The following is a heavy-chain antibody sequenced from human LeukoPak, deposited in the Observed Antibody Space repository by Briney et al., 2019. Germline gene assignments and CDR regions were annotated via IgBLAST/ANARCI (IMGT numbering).Heavy chain of an antibody. Sequence: SETLSLTCTVSGGSINSYYWSWIRQPAGKGLEWVGRNYTSGTTNYSPSLKGRVTMSVDTSQNQLSLRLNSVTAADTAVYYCARDAGSGGYYDYWGQGTLVTVSS. V-gene: IGHV4-4*07. CDR1: GGSINSYY. D-gene: IGHD3-22*01. CDR3: ARDAGSGGYYDY. CDR2: NYTSGTT. J-gene: IGHJ4*02.